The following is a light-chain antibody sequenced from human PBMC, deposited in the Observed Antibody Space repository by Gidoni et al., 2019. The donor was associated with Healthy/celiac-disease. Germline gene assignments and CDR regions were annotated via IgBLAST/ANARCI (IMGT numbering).Light chain of an antibody. CDR3: CSCAGSSTFDVV. J-gene: IGLJ2*01. CDR2: EVS. V-gene: IGLV2-23*02. Sequence: QSALTQPASLPGSPRQSITISCTGTSSDVGSYNLVSWYQQHTAKAPKLMIYEVSKRPSGVSNRFSGSRSGNTASLTISGLQAEDEADYYCCSCAGSSTFDVVFGGGTKLTVL. CDR1: SSDVGSYNL.